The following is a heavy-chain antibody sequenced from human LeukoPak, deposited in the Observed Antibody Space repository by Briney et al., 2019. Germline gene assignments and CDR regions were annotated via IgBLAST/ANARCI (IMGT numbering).Heavy chain of an antibody. V-gene: IGHV3-33*01. CDR1: GFTFRNHG. D-gene: IGHD1-1*01. CDR2: IWYDGSNK. CDR3: ARDRGSYYIDF. Sequence: GRSLRLSCAASGFTFRNHGMHWVRQAPGKGLEWVAVIWYDGSNKYYADSVKGRFTFSRDNSKNTLSLQMDSLRAEDTALYYCARDRGSYYIDFWGQGTPVTVSS. J-gene: IGHJ4*02.